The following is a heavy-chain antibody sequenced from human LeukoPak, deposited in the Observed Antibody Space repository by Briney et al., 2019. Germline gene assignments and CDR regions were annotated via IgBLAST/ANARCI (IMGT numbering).Heavy chain of an antibody. J-gene: IGHJ4*02. CDR3: ARDQTYYYDSSGYPYRAYYFDY. CDR2: IYTSGST. V-gene: IGHV4-4*07. Sequence: PSETLSLTCTVSGGSISSYYWSWIRQPAGKGLEWIGRIYTSGSTNYNPSLKSRVTMSVDTSKNQFSLKLSSVTAADTAVYYCARDQTYYYDSSGYPYRAYYFDYWGQGTLVTVSS. CDR1: GGSISSYY. D-gene: IGHD3-22*01.